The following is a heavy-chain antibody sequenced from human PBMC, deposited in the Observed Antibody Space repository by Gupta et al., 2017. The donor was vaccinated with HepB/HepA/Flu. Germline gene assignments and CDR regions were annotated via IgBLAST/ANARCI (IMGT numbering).Heavy chain of an antibody. CDR2: ISAYNGKT. CDR3: ARDGPDYGNYINFDY. V-gene: IGHV1-18*01. CDR1: GYTFTTYG. J-gene: IGHJ4*02. Sequence: QVQLVQSGGEVKKPGASVKVSCKASGYTFTTYGISWVRQAPGQGLEWMAWISAYNGKTNYAQGFQGRVIMTTDTSTNTAYMELRSLRSDDTAVYYCARDGPDYGNYINFDYWGQGTLVTVSS. D-gene: IGHD4-11*01.